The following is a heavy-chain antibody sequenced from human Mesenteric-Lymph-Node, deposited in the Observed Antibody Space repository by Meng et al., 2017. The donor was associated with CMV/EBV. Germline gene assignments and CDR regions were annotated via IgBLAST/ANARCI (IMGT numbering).Heavy chain of an antibody. V-gene: IGHV3-21*01. CDR2: ISSSSSYI. J-gene: IGHJ6*02. Sequence: GGSLRLSCAASGFTFSSYSMNWVRQAPGKGLEWVSSISSSSSYIYYADSVKGRFTISRDNAKNSLYLQVNSLRAEDTAVYYCARDYSSGYTYGRFYYGMDVWGQGTTVTVSS. CDR1: GFTFSSYS. D-gene: IGHD5-18*01. CDR3: ARDYSSGYTYGRFYYGMDV.